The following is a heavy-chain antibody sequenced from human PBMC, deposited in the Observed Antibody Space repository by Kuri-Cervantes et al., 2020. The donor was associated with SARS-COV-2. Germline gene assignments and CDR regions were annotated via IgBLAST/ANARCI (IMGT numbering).Heavy chain of an antibody. J-gene: IGHJ4*02. CDR1: GYTFTNYW. CDR2: IYPGDADT. D-gene: IGHD5-12*01. CDR3: ARHVGQGYGDS. V-gene: IGHV5-51*01. Sequence: GESLKISCKGSGYTFTNYWLAWVRQMPGKGLEWMGIIYPGDADTKYSPSFQGQVTISADMSITTAYLQWSSLKASDTAMYYCARHVGQGYGDSWGQGTLVTVSS.